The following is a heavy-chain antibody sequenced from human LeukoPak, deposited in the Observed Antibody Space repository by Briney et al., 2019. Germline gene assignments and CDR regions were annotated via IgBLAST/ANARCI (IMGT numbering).Heavy chain of an antibody. Sequence: GGSLRLSCAASRFTFSNFGMHWVRQAPGKGLEWVAFIRYDGSNKYYADSVKGRITISRDNSKNTLYLQMNSLRAEDTAVYYCAKDPGIAVAGRFDYWGQGTLVTVSS. CDR2: IRYDGSNK. CDR3: AKDPGIAVAGRFDY. J-gene: IGHJ4*02. CDR1: RFTFSNFG. V-gene: IGHV3-30*02. D-gene: IGHD6-19*01.